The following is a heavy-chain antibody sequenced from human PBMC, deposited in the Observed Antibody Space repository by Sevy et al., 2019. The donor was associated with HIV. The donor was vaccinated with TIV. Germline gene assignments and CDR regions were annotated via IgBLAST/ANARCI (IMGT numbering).Heavy chain of an antibody. J-gene: IGHJ6*02. V-gene: IGHV5-51*01. CDR2: IYPGDSDT. Sequence: GESLKISCKGSGYSFTSYWIGWVRQMPGKGLEWRGSIYPGDSDTRYSPSFQGQVTISADKSINTAYVEGSGLKASETAMYYCARQDPTYSYGMDVWGQGTTVTVSS. CDR1: GYSFTSYW. CDR3: ARQDPTYSYGMDV. D-gene: IGHD1-1*01.